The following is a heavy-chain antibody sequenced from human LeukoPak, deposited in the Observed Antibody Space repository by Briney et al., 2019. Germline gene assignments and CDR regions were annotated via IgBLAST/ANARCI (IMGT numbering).Heavy chain of an antibody. V-gene: IGHV1-2*02. D-gene: IGHD2-2*01. CDR2: INPNSGGT. J-gene: IGHJ6*03. CDR1: GYTFTSYG. Sequence: GASAKVSCKASGYTFTSYGISWVRQAPGQGLEWMGWINPNSGGTNYAQKFQGRVTMTRDTSISTAYVELSRLRSDDTAVYYCARKSLGYCSTTSCYGSMDVWGRGTTVTVSS. CDR3: ARKSLGYCSTTSCYGSMDV.